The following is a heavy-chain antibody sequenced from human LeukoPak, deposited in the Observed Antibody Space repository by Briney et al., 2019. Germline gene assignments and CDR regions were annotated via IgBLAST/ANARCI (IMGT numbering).Heavy chain of an antibody. CDR2: IYTSGIT. CDR1: GGSISSGSYY. V-gene: IGHV4-61*02. CDR3: ARLPDP. J-gene: IGHJ5*02. Sequence: PSETLSLTCTVSGGSISSGSYYWSWIRQPAGKGLEWIGRIYTSGITNYNPSLKSRVTISVDTSKNQFSLKLTSVTASDTAVYYCARLPDPWGQGTLVTVSS.